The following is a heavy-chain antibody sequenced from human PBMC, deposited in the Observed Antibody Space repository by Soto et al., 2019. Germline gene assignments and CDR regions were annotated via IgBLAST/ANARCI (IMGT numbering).Heavy chain of an antibody. V-gene: IGHV4-39*01. CDR1: GGSISSSSYY. CDR3: ARYYDFWSGYKRVRNYYYYYGMDV. CDR2: IYYSGST. J-gene: IGHJ6*02. D-gene: IGHD3-3*01. Sequence: SETLSLTCTVSGGSISSSSYYWGWIRQPPGKGLEWIGSIYYSGSTYYNPSLKSRVTISVDTSKNQFSLKLSSVTAADTAVYYCARYYDFWSGYKRVRNYYYYYGMDVWGQGATVTVSS.